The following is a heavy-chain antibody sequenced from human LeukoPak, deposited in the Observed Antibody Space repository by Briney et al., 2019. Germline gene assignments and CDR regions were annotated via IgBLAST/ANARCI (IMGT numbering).Heavy chain of an antibody. Sequence: GGSLRLSCAASGFTFSRYGMHWVRQSPGKGLEWVAVIWYDGSKKYYADSVKGRFTISRDNSKNTLYVQMNSLRAEDTAVYYCARDRGIAVAGPLDYWGQGTLVTVSS. CDR3: ARDRGIAVAGPLDY. CDR2: IWYDGSKK. D-gene: IGHD6-19*01. J-gene: IGHJ4*02. CDR1: GFTFSRYG. V-gene: IGHV3-33*08.